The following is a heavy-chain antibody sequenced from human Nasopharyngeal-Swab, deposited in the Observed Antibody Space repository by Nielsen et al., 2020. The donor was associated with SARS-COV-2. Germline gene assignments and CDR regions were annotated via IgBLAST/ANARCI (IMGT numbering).Heavy chain of an antibody. V-gene: IGHV3-48*02. CDR2: ISSSSSTS. CDR3: ARDVGMVGATLTN. CDR1: GFTISSNG. J-gene: IGHJ4*02. D-gene: IGHD1-26*01. Sequence: GESLKISCAASGFTISSNGMNWVRQAPGKGLEWVAYISSSSSTSYYADSVKGRFTISRDNPKNSLYLQMNSLRDEDTAVYYCARDVGMVGATLTNWGQGSLVTVSP.